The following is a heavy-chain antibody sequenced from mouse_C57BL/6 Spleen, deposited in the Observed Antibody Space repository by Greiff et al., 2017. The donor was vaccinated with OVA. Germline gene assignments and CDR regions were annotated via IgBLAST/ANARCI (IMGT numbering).Heavy chain of an antibody. CDR2: ISSGGSYT. CDR3: AGGPHYFDY. J-gene: IGHJ2*01. CDR1: GFTFSSYG. Sequence: EVHLVESGGDLVKPGGSLKLSCAASGFTFSSYGMSWVRQTPDKRLEWVATISSGGSYTYYPDSVKGRFTISRDNAKNTLYLQMSSLKSEDTAMYYCAGGPHYFDYWGQGTTLTVSS. V-gene: IGHV5-6*01.